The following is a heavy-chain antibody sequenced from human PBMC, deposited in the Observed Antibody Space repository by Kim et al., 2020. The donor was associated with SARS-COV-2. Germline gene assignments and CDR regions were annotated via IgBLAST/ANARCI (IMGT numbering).Heavy chain of an antibody. Sequence: GGSLRLSCAASGFTFGIYAMSWVRQAPGKGLEWVSTIGGLDDNRFYADSVKGRFTIFRDNSKNTLYLQMHSLRADDTAMYYCARRPGTAAAGTAHFDPWGQGTLVTVYS. CDR3: ARRPGTAAAGTAHFDP. J-gene: IGHJ5*02. CDR2: IGGLDDNR. CDR1: GFTFGIYA. V-gene: IGHV3-23*01. D-gene: IGHD6-13*01.